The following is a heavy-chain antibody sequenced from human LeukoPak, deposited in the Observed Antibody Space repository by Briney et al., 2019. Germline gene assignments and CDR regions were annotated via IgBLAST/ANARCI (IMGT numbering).Heavy chain of an antibody. CDR1: GFTFRSYE. Sequence: PGGSLRLSCAASGFTFRSYEMNWLRQAPGKGLEWLSYISSSGSTIYYAYSLKGRFTNSRDNAKNSLYLQMNSLRAEDTAVYYCATKISGSYYEYIDYWGQGTLVTVSS. J-gene: IGHJ4*02. CDR2: ISSSGSTI. D-gene: IGHD1-26*01. CDR3: ATKISGSYYEYIDY. V-gene: IGHV3-48*03.